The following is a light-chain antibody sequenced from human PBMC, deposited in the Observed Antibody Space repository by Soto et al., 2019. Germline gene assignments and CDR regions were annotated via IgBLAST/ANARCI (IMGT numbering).Light chain of an antibody. CDR2: ANT. V-gene: IGLV1-40*01. CDR3: QSYDSSLSGYV. CDR1: SSNIGAVYD. Sequence: QSALTQPPSVSGSPGQRVTSSWTWISSNIGAVYDVHWYQQLPGTAPKLLIYANTNRPSGVPGRFSGSKSGTSASLAITGLQAEDEADYYCQSYDSSLSGYVFGTGTRSPS. J-gene: IGLJ1*01.